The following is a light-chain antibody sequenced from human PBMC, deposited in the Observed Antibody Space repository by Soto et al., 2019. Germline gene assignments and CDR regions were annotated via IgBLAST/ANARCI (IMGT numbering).Light chain of an antibody. V-gene: IGKV3-20*01. CDR2: GAS. CDR1: QSVSSSY. J-gene: IGKJ4*01. CDR3: QHYSSSPGIT. Sequence: EIVLTQSPGTLSLSPGERATISCRASQSVSSSYLAWYQQKPGQAPRLLIYGASSRATGIPDRFSGSGSGTDFTLTISRLETEDFGVYYCQHYSSSPGITFGGGTKEEIK.